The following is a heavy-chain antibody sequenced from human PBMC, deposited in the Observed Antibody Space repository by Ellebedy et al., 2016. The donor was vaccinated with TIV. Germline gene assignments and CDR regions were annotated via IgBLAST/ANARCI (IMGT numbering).Heavy chain of an antibody. Sequence: PGGSLRLSCSASGFTFSNYVMNWVRQAPGKRPEWVSAINANGDATHYSDSVQGRFTISRDNSKSTLYLQMDSLRADDTAIYYCTKDRTGVPCDYWGQGTPVTVSS. D-gene: IGHD2-8*02. CDR1: GFTFSNYV. J-gene: IGHJ4*02. CDR3: TKDRTGVPCDY. CDR2: INANGDAT. V-gene: IGHV3-23*01.